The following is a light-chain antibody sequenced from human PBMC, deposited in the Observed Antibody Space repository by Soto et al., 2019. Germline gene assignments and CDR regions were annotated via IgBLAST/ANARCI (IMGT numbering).Light chain of an antibody. J-gene: IGLJ2*01. CDR3: CSYAGSYTYVI. V-gene: IGLV2-11*01. CDR1: SSDVGAYNY. Sequence: QSALTQPRSVSESPGQTVTISCTGTSSDVGAYNYVSWYQQHPGKAPKLMIYDVSKRPSGVPDRFSACKSGNTASLTISGLQAEDEADYYCCSYAGSYTYVIFGGGTKLTVL. CDR2: DVS.